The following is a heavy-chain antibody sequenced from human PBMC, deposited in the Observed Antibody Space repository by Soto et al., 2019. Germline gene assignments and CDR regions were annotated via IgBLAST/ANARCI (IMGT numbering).Heavy chain of an antibody. Sequence: SETLSLTCAVSGGSISSGGYSWSWIRQPPGKGLEWIGYIYHSGSTYYNPSLKSRVTISVDRSKNQFSLKLSSVTAADTAVYYCARASLGYCSSTRCYAGGRGMDVWGQGTTVTVS. CDR1: GGSISSGGYS. CDR2: IYHSGST. J-gene: IGHJ6*02. V-gene: IGHV4-30-2*01. D-gene: IGHD2-2*01. CDR3: ARASLGYCSSTRCYAGGRGMDV.